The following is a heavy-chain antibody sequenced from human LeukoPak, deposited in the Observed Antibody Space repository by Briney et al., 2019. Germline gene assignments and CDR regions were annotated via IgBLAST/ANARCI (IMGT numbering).Heavy chain of an antibody. CDR1: GFTFSSYE. Sequence: GGALRLSCAASGFTFSSYEMNWVHQPPGKGLEWVSYISSSGSTIYYADSVKGRFTISRDSAKNSLYLQMTSLRAEDTAVYYCARSMITFGGVIVPFDYWGQGTLVTVSS. CDR2: ISSSGSTI. V-gene: IGHV3-48*03. J-gene: IGHJ4*02. CDR3: ARSMITFGGVIVPFDY. D-gene: IGHD3-16*02.